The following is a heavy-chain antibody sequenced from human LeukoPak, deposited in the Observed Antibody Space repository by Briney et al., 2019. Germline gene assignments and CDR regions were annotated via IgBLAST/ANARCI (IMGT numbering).Heavy chain of an antibody. CDR2: INPNSGGT. Sequence: ASVKVSCKASGYTFTGYYMHWVRQAPGQGLEWMGWINPNSGGTNYARKLQGRVTMTTDTSTSTAYMELRSLRSDDTAVYYCARDVPNYYDSSGYYYLLDYWGQGTLVTVSS. CDR1: GYTFTGYY. D-gene: IGHD3-22*01. V-gene: IGHV1-2*02. CDR3: ARDVPNYYDSSGYYYLLDY. J-gene: IGHJ4*02.